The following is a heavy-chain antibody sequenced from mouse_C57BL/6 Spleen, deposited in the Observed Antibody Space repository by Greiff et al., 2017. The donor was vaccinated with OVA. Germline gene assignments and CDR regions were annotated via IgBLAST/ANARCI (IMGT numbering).Heavy chain of an antibody. V-gene: IGHV1-76*01. D-gene: IGHD4-1*01. Sequence: VKLMESGAELVRPGASVKLSCKASGYTFTDYYINWVKQRPGQGLEWIARIYPGSGNTYYNEKFKGKATLTAEKSSSTAYMQLSSLTSEDSAVYFCARQTGPYYFDYWGQGTTLTVSS. CDR1: GYTFTDYY. J-gene: IGHJ2*01. CDR2: IYPGSGNT. CDR3: ARQTGPYYFDY.